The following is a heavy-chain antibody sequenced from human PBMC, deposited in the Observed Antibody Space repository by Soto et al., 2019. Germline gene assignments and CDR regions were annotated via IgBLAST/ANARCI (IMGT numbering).Heavy chain of an antibody. D-gene: IGHD3-22*01. CDR1: GFTFSSYS. J-gene: IGHJ3*02. Sequence: GGSLRLSCAASGFTFSSYSMNWVRQAPGKGLEWVSSISSSSSYIYYADSVKGRFTISRDNAKNSLYLQMNSLRAEDTAVYYCARALGYYDSSGYYPNDAFDIWGQGTMVTVSS. CDR3: ARALGYYDSSGYYPNDAFDI. V-gene: IGHV3-21*01. CDR2: ISSSSSYI.